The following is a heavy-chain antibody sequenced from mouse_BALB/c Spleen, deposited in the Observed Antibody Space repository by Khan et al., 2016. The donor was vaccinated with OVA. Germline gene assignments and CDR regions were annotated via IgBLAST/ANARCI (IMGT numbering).Heavy chain of an antibody. J-gene: IGHJ3*01. CDR1: GDSITSGY. V-gene: IGHV3-8*02. CDR3: ARSTYRYYFAY. Sequence: VQLKESGPSLVKPSQTLSLTCSVTGDSITSGYWNWIRKFPGNKFEFMGYIIYTGSIYYNPSLNSRISITRHTSKNQYYLQLNSVTTEDTATYYCARSTYRYYFAYWGQGTLVTVSA. D-gene: IGHD2-14*01. CDR2: IIYTGSI.